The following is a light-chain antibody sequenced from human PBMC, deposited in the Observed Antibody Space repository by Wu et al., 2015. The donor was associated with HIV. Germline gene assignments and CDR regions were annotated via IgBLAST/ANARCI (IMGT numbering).Light chain of an antibody. CDR3: QQYGTSPYT. CDR1: QSVSSSF. CDR2: TTS. Sequence: EIVMTQSPSTLSVSPGERATLFCRASQSVSSSFLAWYQQKPGQAPRLLIHTTSNRATDIPDRFSGSGSGTDFTLTVSRLEPEDFAVYYCQQYGTSPYTFGQGTKLEIK. J-gene: IGKJ2*01. V-gene: IGKV3-20*01.